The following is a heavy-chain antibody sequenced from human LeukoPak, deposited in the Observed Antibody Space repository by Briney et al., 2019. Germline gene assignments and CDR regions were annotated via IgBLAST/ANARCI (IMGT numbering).Heavy chain of an antibody. CDR2: ICSTSAYI. Sequence: GGSLRLSCAGSGCALNSYNLSWVRQAPGKGLEWVSSICSTSAYIYYADSVKGRFTISRDHVDNVVYLQMNSRGAEDTAVYYCARVAVSGPTGWFDSWGQGPLVIVSS. D-gene: IGHD2-8*02. J-gene: IGHJ5*01. V-gene: IGHV3-21*01. CDR3: ARVAVSGPTGWFDS. CDR1: GCALNSYN.